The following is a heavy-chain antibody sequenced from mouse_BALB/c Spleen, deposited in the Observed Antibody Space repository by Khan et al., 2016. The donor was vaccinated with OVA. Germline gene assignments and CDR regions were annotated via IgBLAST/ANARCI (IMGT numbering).Heavy chain of an antibody. CDR1: GYTFTSFY. Sequence: QVQLQQPGAELVKPGASVKISCKASGYTFTSFYMYWVKQRPGQGLEWIGGINPSNGDTHFYEKFKSKATLTVDKSSTTAYMQFSSLTSEVSAVYYCARSGYGNPFAYWGQGTLVTVSA. CDR2: INPSNGDT. CDR3: ARSGYGNPFAY. D-gene: IGHD2-1*01. V-gene: IGHV1S81*02. J-gene: IGHJ3*01.